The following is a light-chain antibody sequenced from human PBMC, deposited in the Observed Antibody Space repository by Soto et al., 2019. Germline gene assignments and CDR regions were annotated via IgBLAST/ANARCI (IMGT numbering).Light chain of an antibody. CDR1: SSNIGSNT. CDR2: SNN. J-gene: IGLJ2*01. Sequence: QLVLTQPPSASGTPGQRVTISCSGSSSNIGSNTVNWYQQLPGTAPKLLIYSNNQRPSGVPDRFSGSKSGTSASLAISGLQSKDEADYYCAAWDDSLNGPVVFGGGTKVTVL. V-gene: IGLV1-44*01. CDR3: AAWDDSLNGPVV.